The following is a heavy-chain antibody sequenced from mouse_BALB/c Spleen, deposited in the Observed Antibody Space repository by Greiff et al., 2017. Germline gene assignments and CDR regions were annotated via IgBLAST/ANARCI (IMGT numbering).Heavy chain of an antibody. CDR2: INPGSGGT. CDR3: ARTYYGNYGADY. CDR1: GYAFTNYL. D-gene: IGHD2-10*01. Sequence: QVQLQQSGAELVRPGTSVKVSCKASGYAFTNYLIEWVKQRPGQGLEWIGVINPGSGGTNYNEKFKGKATLTADKSSSTAYMQLSSLTSDDSAVYFCARTYYGNYGADYWGQGTSVTVSS. V-gene: IGHV1-54*01. J-gene: IGHJ4*01.